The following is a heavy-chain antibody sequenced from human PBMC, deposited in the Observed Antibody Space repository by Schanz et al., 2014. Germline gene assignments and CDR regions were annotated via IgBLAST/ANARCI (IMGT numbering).Heavy chain of an antibody. D-gene: IGHD2-8*01. CDR2: VSSNNIYT. J-gene: IGHJ3*02. Sequence: EVLLVESGGGLVQPGGSLRLSCAASGFTFTTYAMTWIRQAPGKGLEWVSYVSSNNIYTKYADSVRGRFTISRDNAKNSLFLQMNSLRADDTAVYYCARDMLRRYGALEIWGRGTMVTVSS. CDR1: GFTFTTYA. V-gene: IGHV3-48*04. CDR3: ARDMLRRYGALEI.